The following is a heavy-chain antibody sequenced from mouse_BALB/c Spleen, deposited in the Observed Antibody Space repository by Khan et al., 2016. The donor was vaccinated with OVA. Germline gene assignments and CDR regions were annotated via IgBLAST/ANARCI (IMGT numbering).Heavy chain of an antibody. V-gene: IGHV3-2*02. D-gene: IGHD2-2*01. Sequence: EVQLQESGPGLVKPSQSLSLTCTITGYSITSDYAWNWIRQFPGNKLEWMGYISSSGSTNYNPDLKSRISITRDTSKNQFFLQLNSVTTVDTATYYCARVGSRYNYAMDYRGQGTSVTVSS. CDR2: ISSSGST. CDR1: GYSITSDYA. CDR3: ARVGSRYNYAMDY. J-gene: IGHJ4*01.